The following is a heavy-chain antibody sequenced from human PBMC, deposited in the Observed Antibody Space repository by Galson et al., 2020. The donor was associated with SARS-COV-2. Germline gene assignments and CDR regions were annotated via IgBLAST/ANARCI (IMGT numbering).Heavy chain of an antibody. Sequence: ASVKVSCKASGYTFTSYAMNWVRQAPGQGLEWMGWINTNTGNPTYAQGFTGRFVFSLDTPVSTAYLQISSLKAEDTAVYYCARAEEGIVVVPAAIGRDYYYYMDVWGKGTTVTVSS. CDR2: INTNTGNP. V-gene: IGHV7-4-1*02. CDR1: GYTFTSYA. CDR3: ARAEEGIVVVPAAIGRDYYYYMDV. D-gene: IGHD2-2*01. J-gene: IGHJ6*03.